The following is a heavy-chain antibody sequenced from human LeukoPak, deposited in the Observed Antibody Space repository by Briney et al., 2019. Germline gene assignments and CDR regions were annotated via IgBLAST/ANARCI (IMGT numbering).Heavy chain of an antibody. Sequence: GGSLRLSCAASGFTFSSYAMHWVRQAPGKGLEWVAVISYDGSNKYYADSVKGRFTISRDNSKNTLYLQMNSLRAEDTAVYYCAKGFSVVVVAALDYWGQGTLVTVSS. J-gene: IGHJ4*02. CDR3: AKGFSVVVVAALDY. CDR2: ISYDGSNK. CDR1: GFTFSSYA. D-gene: IGHD2-15*01. V-gene: IGHV3-30*04.